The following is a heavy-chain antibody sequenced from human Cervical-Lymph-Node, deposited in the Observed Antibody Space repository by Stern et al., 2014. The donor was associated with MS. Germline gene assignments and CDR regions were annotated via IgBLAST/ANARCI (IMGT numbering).Heavy chain of an antibody. J-gene: IGHJ4*02. CDR1: GGPFSSYA. D-gene: IGHD5-12*01. V-gene: IGHV1-69*01. CDR2: IIPIFGPA. CDR3: ARRADSGYVYFDY. Sequence: VQLVQSGAEVKKPGSSAKASCKASGGPFSSYAISWVRKAPGQGLEWMGGIIPIFGPANYAQKFQGRVTITADESTSTAYMELSSLRSEDTAVYYCARRADSGYVYFDYWGQGTLVTVSS.